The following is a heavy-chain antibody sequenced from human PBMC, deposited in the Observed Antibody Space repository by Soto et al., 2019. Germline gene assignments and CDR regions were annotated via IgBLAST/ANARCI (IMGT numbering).Heavy chain of an antibody. D-gene: IGHD2-21*02. CDR1: GDSLSNNHW. J-gene: IGHJ3*01. CDR3: AKGFIVVVTVLRPDDAFDV. CDR2: IWHTGRP. Sequence: QLRESGPGLVQPSETLSLTCDVSGDSLSNNHWWSWVRQAPGKGLEWIGEIWHTGRPNYNPSLKSRVAISLDKSKNQFSLRLSSVTDADTAVYYCAKGFIVVVTVLRPDDAFDVWGQGTMVTVSS. V-gene: IGHV4-4*02.